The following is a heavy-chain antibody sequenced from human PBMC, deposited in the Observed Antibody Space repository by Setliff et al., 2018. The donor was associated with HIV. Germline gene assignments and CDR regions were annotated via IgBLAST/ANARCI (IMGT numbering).Heavy chain of an antibody. Sequence: SETLSLTCTVSGASISSGSFFCSWIRQPAGKGLEWIGRIYTSGITNYNPSLKSRVIISVDTSKNQFSLKLSSVTAADTAVYYCAPDDSSGYYPLDFDYWGQGTLVTVSS. CDR2: IYTSGIT. V-gene: IGHV4-61*02. D-gene: IGHD3-22*01. CDR1: GASISSGSFF. J-gene: IGHJ4*02. CDR3: APDDSSGYYPLDFDY.